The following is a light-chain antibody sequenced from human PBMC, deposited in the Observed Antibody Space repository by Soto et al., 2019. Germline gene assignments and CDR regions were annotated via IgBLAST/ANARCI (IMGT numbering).Light chain of an antibody. Sequence: EIVLTHSAGTLSRSPGERATLSFGAIQSVSNNYLAWYQQKPVQSPRLLIYDASNRATGIPARFSGSGSGTDFTLTISSLEPEDFAVYYCQQRSNWPSITFGQGTKVDIK. CDR2: DAS. CDR1: QSVSNNY. J-gene: IGKJ1*01. CDR3: QQRSNWPSIT. V-gene: IGKV3-11*01.